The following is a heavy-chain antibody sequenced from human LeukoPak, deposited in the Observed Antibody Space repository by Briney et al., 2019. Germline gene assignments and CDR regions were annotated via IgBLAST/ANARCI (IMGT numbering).Heavy chain of an antibody. CDR2: IYTSGST. D-gene: IGHD6-13*01. CDR1: GGSISSGSYY. J-gene: IGHJ4*02. CDR3: ARGDYSSSWYDY. V-gene: IGHV4-61*02. Sequence: SQTLSLTCTVSGGSISSGSYYWSWIRQPAGKGLEWIGRIYTSGSTNYNPSLKSRVTISVDTSKNQFSLKLSSVTAADTAVYYCARGDYSSSWYDYWGQGTLVTVSS.